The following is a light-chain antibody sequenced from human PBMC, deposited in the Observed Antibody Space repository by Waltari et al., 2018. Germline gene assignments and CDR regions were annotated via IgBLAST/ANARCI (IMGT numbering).Light chain of an antibody. J-gene: IGLJ2*01. V-gene: IGLV1-44*01. CDR3: AAWDDSLNGVV. Sequence: QSVLTHPPSASGTPGQGVTIPCSGTSSHSGRNTVNWYQQLPGTAPNLLIYSNNQRPSGVFDRFSGSKSGTSASLAISGLQSEDEADYYCAAWDDSLNGVVFGGGTKLTVL. CDR1: SSHSGRNT. CDR2: SNN.